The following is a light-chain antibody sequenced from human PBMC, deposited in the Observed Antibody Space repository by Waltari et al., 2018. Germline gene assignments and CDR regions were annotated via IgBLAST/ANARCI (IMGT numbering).Light chain of an antibody. CDR1: DSDVGAYDF. V-gene: IGLV2-14*01. Sequence: QLASVSDSPGQSITISCSGTDSDVGAYDFVSWYQQHPGKAPHLIIYEVSNRPSGISNRFSASKSGNTASLTISGLHAEDEADYYCSSYTTSSAPGVFGTGTRVTVL. CDR2: EVS. CDR3: SSYTTSSAPGV. J-gene: IGLJ1*01.